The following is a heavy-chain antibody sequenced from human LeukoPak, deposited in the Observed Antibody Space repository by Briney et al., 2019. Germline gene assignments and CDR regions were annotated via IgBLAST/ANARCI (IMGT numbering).Heavy chain of an antibody. CDR3: AKDSFRYTNSPDFDY. V-gene: IGHV3-43*01. Sequence: GGSLRLSCTASGFTFDDYTMHWVRQAPGKGLEWLSLISWSGGTIYYVESVKGRFTISRDNSKNSLYLQMNSLRTEDTALYYCAKDSFRYTNSPDFDYWGQGTLVTVSS. D-gene: IGHD6-6*01. CDR1: GFTFDDYT. J-gene: IGHJ4*02. CDR2: ISWSGGTI.